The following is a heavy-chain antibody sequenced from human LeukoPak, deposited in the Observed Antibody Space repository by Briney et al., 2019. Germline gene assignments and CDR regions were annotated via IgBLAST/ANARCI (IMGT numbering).Heavy chain of an antibody. J-gene: IGHJ2*01. CDR3: AVSGLRFLEWSATNSNWYFDL. CDR2: INPNSGGT. D-gene: IGHD3-3*01. CDR1: GYTFNAYG. V-gene: IGHV1-2*02. Sequence: ASVKVSCKTSGYTFNAYGISWVRQAPGQGLEWMGWINPNSGGTNYAQKFQGRVTMTRDTSISTAYMELSRLRSDDTAVYYCAVSGLRFLEWSATNSNWYFDLWGRGTLVTVSS.